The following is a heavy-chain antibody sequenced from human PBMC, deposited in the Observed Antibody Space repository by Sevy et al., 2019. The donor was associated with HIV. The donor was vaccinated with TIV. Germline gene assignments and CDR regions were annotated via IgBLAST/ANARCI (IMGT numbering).Heavy chain of an antibody. CDR2: IYYSGST. V-gene: IGHV4-30-4*01. Sequence: SETLSLTCTVSGGSIISGDYYWSWIRQPPGKGLEWIGYIYYSGSTYYNPSLKSRVTISVDTSKNQFSLKLSSVTAADTAMYYCARVPNHYYYGSGSPDYWGQGTLVTVSS. J-gene: IGHJ4*02. D-gene: IGHD3-10*01. CDR1: GGSIISGDYY. CDR3: ARVPNHYYYGSGSPDY.